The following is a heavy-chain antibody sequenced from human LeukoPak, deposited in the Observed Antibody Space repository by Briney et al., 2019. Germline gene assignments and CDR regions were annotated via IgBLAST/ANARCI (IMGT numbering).Heavy chain of an antibody. CDR2: INPNSGGT. V-gene: IGHV1-2*02. J-gene: IGHJ6*02. Sequence: ASVKVSCKASGYTFTGYYMHWVRQAPGQGLEWMGWINPNSGGTNYAQKFQGRVTKTRDTSISTAYMELSSLRSEDTAVYYCASQYGARRAGGMDVWGQGTTVTVSS. D-gene: IGHD4/OR15-4a*01. CDR1: GYTFTGYY. CDR3: ASQYGARRAGGMDV.